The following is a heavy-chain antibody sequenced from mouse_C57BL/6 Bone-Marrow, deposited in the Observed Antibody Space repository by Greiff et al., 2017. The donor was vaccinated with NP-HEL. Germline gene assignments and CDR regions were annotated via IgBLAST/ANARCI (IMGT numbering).Heavy chain of an antibody. V-gene: IGHV5-9*01. D-gene: IGHD2-4*01. CDR1: GFTFSSYT. J-gene: IGHJ3*01. CDR2: ISGGGGNT. Sequence: EVQGVESGGGLVKPGGSLKLSCAASGFTFSSYTMSWVRQTPEKRLEWVATISGGGGNTYYPDSVKGRFTISRDNAKNTLYLQMSSLRSEDTALYYCARRYYDYDGNSSWFAYWGQGTLVTVSA. CDR3: ARRYYDYDGNSSWFAY.